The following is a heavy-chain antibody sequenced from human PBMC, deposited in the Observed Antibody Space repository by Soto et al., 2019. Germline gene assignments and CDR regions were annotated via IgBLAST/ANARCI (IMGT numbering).Heavy chain of an antibody. J-gene: IGHJ6*03. D-gene: IGHD2-2*01. V-gene: IGHV3-23*01. Sequence: GGSLRLSCAASGFTFSSYAMSWVRQAPGKGLEWVSAISGSGGSTYYADSVKGRFTISRDNSKNTLYLQRNSLRAEDTAVYYCAKDSMYCSSTSCQDYYYYYMDVWGKGTTVTVSS. CDR3: AKDSMYCSSTSCQDYYYYYMDV. CDR2: ISGSGGST. CDR1: GFTFSSYA.